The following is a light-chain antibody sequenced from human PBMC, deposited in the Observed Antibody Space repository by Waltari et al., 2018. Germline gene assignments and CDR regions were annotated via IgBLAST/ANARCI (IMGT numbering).Light chain of an antibody. CDR1: QSVNRNY. V-gene: IGKV3-20*01. Sequence: IVLTQSPGTLSLSLGERTTLSCRASQSVNRNYLAWYQQKPGQAPRPLIFGASIRATGFPDRFSGSGSGTDFTLTISRLEPEDFAVYYCQQYGSSPLTFGGGTKVEIK. CDR3: QQYGSSPLT. CDR2: GAS. J-gene: IGKJ4*01.